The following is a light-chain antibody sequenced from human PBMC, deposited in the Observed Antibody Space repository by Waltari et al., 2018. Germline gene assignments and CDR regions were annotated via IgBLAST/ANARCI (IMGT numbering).Light chain of an antibody. CDR2: DAT. CDR3: QQRSNWPMT. J-gene: IGKJ4*01. Sequence: EVVLTQSPATLSLSPGDTATLSCRASQGVSMYLAWYQHRPGQGPRLLIYDATNRATGIPARFGGSGYGTDFTLTISSLDPEDFAVYFCQQRSNWPMTFGGGTKVEIK. CDR1: QGVSMY. V-gene: IGKV3-11*01.